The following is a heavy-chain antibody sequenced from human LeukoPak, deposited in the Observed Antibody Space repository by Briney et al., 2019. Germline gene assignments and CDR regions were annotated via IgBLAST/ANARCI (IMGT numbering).Heavy chain of an antibody. V-gene: IGHV3-30*02. CDR1: GFTFSSYG. J-gene: IGHJ5*02. Sequence: GGSLRLSCAASGFTFSSYGMHWVRQAPGKGLEWVAFIRYDGSNKYYADSVKGRFTISRDNSKNTLYLQMNSLRAEDTAVYYCARGGGDYPYNWFDPWGQGTLVTVSS. CDR3: ARGGGDYPYNWFDP. D-gene: IGHD3-16*01. CDR2: IRYDGSNK.